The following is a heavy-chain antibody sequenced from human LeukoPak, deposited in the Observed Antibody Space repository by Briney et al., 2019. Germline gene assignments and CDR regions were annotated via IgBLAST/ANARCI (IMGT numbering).Heavy chain of an antibody. CDR1: GGTFSSYA. CDR3: ARGGITIVRVAGAYYYYGMDV. CDR2: IIPILGIA. J-gene: IGHJ6*02. D-gene: IGHD3-10*01. V-gene: IGHV1-69*04. Sequence: ASVKVSCKASGGTFSSYAISWVRQAPGQGLEWVGRIIPILGIANHAQKFQGRVTITADQSTSTAYMELSSLRSEDTAVYYCARGGITIVRVAGAYYYYGMDVWGQGTTVTVSS.